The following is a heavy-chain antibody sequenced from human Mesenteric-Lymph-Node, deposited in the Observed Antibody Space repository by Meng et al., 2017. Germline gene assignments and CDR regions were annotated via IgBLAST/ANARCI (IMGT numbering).Heavy chain of an antibody. D-gene: IGHD1-14*01. J-gene: IGHJ4*02. CDR2: IYLAGSP. CDR1: GGSISSSFY. CDR3: ARDPTGGEDHQRV. Sequence: QVPLQPSGPGLVATSVTLSLTCTVYGGSISSSFYWSWVRQSPGKGLEWIGQIYLAGSPNYNPSLESRVTISVDKSKNQFSLKLNSMTAADTAVYYCARDPTGGEDHQRVWGQGTLVTVSS. V-gene: IGHV4-4*02.